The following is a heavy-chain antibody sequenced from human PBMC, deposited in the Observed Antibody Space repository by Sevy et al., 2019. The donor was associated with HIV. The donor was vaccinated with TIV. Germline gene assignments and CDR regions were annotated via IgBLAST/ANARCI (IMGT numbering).Heavy chain of an antibody. CDR1: GFTFSDYY. D-gene: IGHD3-10*01. Sequence: GGSLRLSCAASGFTFSDYYMSWIRQAPGKGLEWVSYISSSGSTIYYADSVKGQFTISRDNAKNSLYLQMNSLRAEDTAVYYCASRPRDYYGSGSYYKNGMDVWGQGTTVTVSS. J-gene: IGHJ6*02. CDR3: ASRPRDYYGSGSYYKNGMDV. V-gene: IGHV3-11*01. CDR2: ISSSGSTI.